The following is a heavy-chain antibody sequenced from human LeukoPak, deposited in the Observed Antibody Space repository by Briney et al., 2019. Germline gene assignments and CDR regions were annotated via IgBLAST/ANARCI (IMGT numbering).Heavy chain of an antibody. D-gene: IGHD1-26*01. J-gene: IGHJ4*02. CDR2: IYSGGST. Sequence: GGSLRLSCAASGFTASGNYMNWVRQAPGKGLEWVSVIYSGGSTYYADSVKGRFTISRDNSKNTLYLQMNSLRAEDTAVYYCARDLGSPAGVDYWGQGTLVTVSS. CDR3: ARDLGSPAGVDY. V-gene: IGHV3-66*02. CDR1: GFTASGNY.